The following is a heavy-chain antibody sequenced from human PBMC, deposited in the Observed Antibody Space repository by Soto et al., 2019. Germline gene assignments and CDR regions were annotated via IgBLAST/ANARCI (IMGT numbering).Heavy chain of an antibody. CDR3: ARDGGMAAPGDFDY. Sequence: KPSETLSLTCTVSGGSINNYYWSWIRQPAGKGLEWIGRIYSSGSTNRNPSLKSRVTMSLDTSTNQFSLNLYSVTAADTAVYYCARDGGMAAPGDFDYWGQGILVTGSS. D-gene: IGHD6-13*01. CDR2: IYSSGST. V-gene: IGHV4-4*07. J-gene: IGHJ4*02. CDR1: GGSINNYY.